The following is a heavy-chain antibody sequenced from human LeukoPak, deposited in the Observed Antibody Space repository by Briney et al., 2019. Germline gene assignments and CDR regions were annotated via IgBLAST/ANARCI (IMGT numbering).Heavy chain of an antibody. Sequence: SLRLSCTASGFTFGDYAMSWVRQAPGKGLEWVGFIRSKAYGGTTEYAASVKGRFTISRDDSKSIAYLQMNSLKTEDTAVYNCTRRYCTNGVCYFFGMDVWGQGTTVTVSS. CDR2: IRSKAYGGTT. J-gene: IGHJ6*02. CDR1: GFTFGDYA. CDR3: TRRYCTNGVCYFFGMDV. D-gene: IGHD2-8*01. V-gene: IGHV3-49*04.